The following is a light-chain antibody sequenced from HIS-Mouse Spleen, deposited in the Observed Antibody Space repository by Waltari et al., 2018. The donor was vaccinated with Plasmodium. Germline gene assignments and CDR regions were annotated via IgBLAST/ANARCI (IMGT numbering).Light chain of an antibody. V-gene: IGLV3-25*03. CDR2: KDS. Sequence: SYELTQPPSVSVSPGQTPRITCSGDALPNQYAYWYQQKPGQAPVLVIYKDSERPSGIPERFSGSSSGTTVTLTISGVQAEDEADYYCQSADSSGTPNWVFGGGTKLTVL. J-gene: IGLJ3*02. CDR1: ALPNQY. CDR3: QSADSSGTPNWV.